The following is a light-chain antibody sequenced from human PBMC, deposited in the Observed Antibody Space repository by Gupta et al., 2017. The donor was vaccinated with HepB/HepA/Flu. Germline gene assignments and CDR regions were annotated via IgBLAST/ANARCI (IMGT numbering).Light chain of an antibody. Sequence: HYTGTLSVSRGERVTLACRASQSVSSNLAWYQQKPGQAPRLLMYGASTRATGIPARFSGSGSGTEFTLNISRLQSEDFAVYYCQQYNIWPLPFGGGTKVEIK. CDR2: GAS. J-gene: IGKJ4*01. CDR3: QQYNIWPLP. V-gene: IGKV3-15*01. CDR1: QSVSSN.